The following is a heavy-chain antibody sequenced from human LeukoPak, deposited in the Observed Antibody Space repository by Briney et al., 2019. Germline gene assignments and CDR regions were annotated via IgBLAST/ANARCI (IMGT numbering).Heavy chain of an antibody. D-gene: IGHD3-3*01. CDR3: AREDFWSGYYSD. CDR2: IYYSGST. CDR1: GGSISSGGYY. V-gene: IGHV4-31*03. Sequence: SETLSLTCTVSGGSISSGGYYWSWIRQHPGKGLEWIGYIYYSGSTYYNPSLKSRVTMSVDTSKNQFSLKLSSVTAADTAVYYCAREDFWSGYYSDWGQGTLVTVSS. J-gene: IGHJ4*02.